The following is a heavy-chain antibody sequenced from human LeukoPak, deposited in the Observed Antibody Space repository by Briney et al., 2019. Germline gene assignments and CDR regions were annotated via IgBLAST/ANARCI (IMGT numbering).Heavy chain of an antibody. V-gene: IGHV1-46*01. CDR3: AKDGNWNNGHGDYYYMDV. CDR1: GYTFTSDF. J-gene: IGHJ6*03. CDR2: MNPESGNT. D-gene: IGHD1/OR15-1a*01. Sequence: GASVKVSCKASGYTFTSDFMHWVRQAPGQGLEWMGIMNPESGNTAYAQKFQGRITMSGDTSTSTVYMELSSLRSEDTAIYYCAKDGNWNNGHGDYYYMDVWGKGATVAASS.